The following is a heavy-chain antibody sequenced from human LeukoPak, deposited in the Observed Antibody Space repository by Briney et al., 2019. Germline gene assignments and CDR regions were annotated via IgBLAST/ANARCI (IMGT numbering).Heavy chain of an antibody. J-gene: IGHJ5*02. CDR1: GFTVSSNY. CDR2: IYSGGST. CDR3: SKGNEVDP. Sequence: PGGSLRLSCAASGFTVSSNYMSWVRQAPGKGLEWVSVIYSGGSTYYADSVKGRFTISRDNSKKVLYLQMSSLRIEDTAMYYCSKGNEVDPWGQGTLVTVSS. D-gene: IGHD1-1*01. V-gene: IGHV3-53*05.